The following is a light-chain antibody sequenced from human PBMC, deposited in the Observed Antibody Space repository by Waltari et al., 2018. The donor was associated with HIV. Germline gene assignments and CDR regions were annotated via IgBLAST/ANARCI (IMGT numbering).Light chain of an antibody. CDR2: GAS. CDR1: QSVGSN. Sequence: EIVMTQFPATLSVSPGDRATLSCRASQSVGSNLAWYQQKFGQAPRLLMYGASSRATGIPDRFSGSGSGTDFTLTISSLQSEDFALYYCQQYNNWPPITFGQGTRLEIK. V-gene: IGKV3-15*01. J-gene: IGKJ5*01. CDR3: QQYNNWPPIT.